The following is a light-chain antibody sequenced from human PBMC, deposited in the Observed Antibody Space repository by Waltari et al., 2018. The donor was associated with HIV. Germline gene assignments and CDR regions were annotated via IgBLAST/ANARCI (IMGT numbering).Light chain of an antibody. V-gene: IGKV3-11*01. J-gene: IGKJ3*01. CDR2: DAS. CDR1: QSVSSY. Sequence: EIVLTQYPATLSLSPGERATLSCRSGQSVSSYLACYQQKPGQAPRLLIHDASNRAPGIPARFSGSGSGTDFTLTISSLEPEDFAVYYCQQRKTFGPGTKVDIK. CDR3: QQRKT.